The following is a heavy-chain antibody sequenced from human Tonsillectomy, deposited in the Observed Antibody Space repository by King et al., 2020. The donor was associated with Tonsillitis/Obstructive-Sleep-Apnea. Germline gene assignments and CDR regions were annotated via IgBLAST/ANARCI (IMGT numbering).Heavy chain of an antibody. CDR2: IIHRGST. V-gene: IGHV4-34*12. D-gene: IGHD3-16*01. Sequence: QVQLQQWGAGLLKTSETLSLTCAVYGGSFSGYYWGWIRQPPGKGREWIGEIIHRGSTNYNPSLKSRFTISVDTSKNQFSLNLSSMTAADTAVYYCASGGGSWFDSWGQGTLVTVSS. CDR3: ASGGGSWFDS. CDR1: GGSFSGYY. J-gene: IGHJ5*01.